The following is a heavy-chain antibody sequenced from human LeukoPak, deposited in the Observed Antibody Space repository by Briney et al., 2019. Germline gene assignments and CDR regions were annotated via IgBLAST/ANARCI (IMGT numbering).Heavy chain of an antibody. D-gene: IGHD3-10*01. CDR3: ARVDGGGDAFDI. J-gene: IGHJ3*02. V-gene: IGHV4-59*01. CDR2: IYYSGST. Sequence: SETLSLTCTVSGGSISSYYWSWIRQPPGKGLEWIGYIYYSGSTNYNPSLKSRVTISVDTSKNQFSLKLGSVTAADTAVYYCARVDGGGDAFDIWGQGTMVTVSS. CDR1: GGSISSYY.